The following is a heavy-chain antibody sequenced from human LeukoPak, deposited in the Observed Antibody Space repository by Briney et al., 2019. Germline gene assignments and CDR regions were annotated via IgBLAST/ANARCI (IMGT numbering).Heavy chain of an antibody. D-gene: IGHD3-22*01. Sequence: GGSLRLSCAASGFMFSSYAMSWVRQAPGKGLEWVSAISGSGGNTYYADSVKGRFTIARDNSKNTLYLQMNSLRAEDTAVYYCARGKAGLDYWGQGTLVTVSS. J-gene: IGHJ4*02. CDR3: ARGKAGLDY. CDR2: ISGSGGNT. V-gene: IGHV3-23*01. CDR1: GFMFSSYA.